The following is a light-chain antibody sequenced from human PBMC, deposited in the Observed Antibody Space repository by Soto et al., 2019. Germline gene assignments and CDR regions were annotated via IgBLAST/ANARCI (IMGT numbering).Light chain of an antibody. V-gene: IGLV1-51*01. Sequence: QSVLTQPPSVSAAPGQKVTISCSGSSSNIGSHYVSWYQQFPGTAPRLLIYDNNKRPSGIPDRFSASKSDTSATLGIIGLQTGDEADYFCGTWDSSLRGVFGGGTKLTVL. CDR2: DNN. CDR3: GTWDSSLRGV. J-gene: IGLJ3*02. CDR1: SSNIGSHY.